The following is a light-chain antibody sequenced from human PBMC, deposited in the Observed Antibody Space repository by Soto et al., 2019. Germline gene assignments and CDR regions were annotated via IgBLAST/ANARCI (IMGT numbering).Light chain of an antibody. CDR3: QQYNSYSWT. Sequence: DIQLTQSHSTLSASVGEGVTLTCRASQSISSWLAWYQQKPGKAPKLLIYKASSLESGVPSRFSGSGSGTEFTLTISSLQPDDFATYYCQQYNSYSWTFGQGTKVDIK. V-gene: IGKV1-5*03. CDR2: KAS. J-gene: IGKJ1*01. CDR1: QSISSW.